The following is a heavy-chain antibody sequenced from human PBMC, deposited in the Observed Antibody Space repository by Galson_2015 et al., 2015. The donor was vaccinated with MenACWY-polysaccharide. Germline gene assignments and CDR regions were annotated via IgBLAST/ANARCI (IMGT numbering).Heavy chain of an antibody. CDR1: GPTFSSSG. CDR2: IQNVGSPK. J-gene: IGHJ3*02. Sequence: LRLSCAASGPTFSSSGMHWVRQAPGKGLEWVALIQNVGSPKAYADSVKGRFTISRDNSKNTLYLEMNSLRAEDTAVYYCARESSRIVFHAFDIWGQGTMVTVSS. D-gene: IGHD6-19*01. V-gene: IGHV3-33*05. CDR3: ARESSRIVFHAFDI.